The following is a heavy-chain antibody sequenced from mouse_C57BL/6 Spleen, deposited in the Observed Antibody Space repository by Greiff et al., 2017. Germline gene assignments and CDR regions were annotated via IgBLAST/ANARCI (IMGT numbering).Heavy chain of an antibody. CDR2: ISNGGGST. Sequence: EVMLVESGGGLVQPGGSLKLSCAASGFTFSDYYMYWVRQTPEKRLEWVAYISNGGGSTYYPDTVKGRFTISRDNAKNTLYLQMSRLKSEDTAMYYCARYDYDVTYARDYWGQGTSVTVSS. V-gene: IGHV5-12*01. CDR1: GFTFSDYY. D-gene: IGHD2-4*01. CDR3: ARYDYDVTYARDY. J-gene: IGHJ4*01.